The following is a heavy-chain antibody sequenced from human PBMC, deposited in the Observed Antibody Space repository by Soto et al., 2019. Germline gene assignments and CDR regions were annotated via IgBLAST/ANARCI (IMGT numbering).Heavy chain of an antibody. J-gene: IGHJ6*02. V-gene: IGHV4-61*01. CDR3: ARDRHYGSGSYYDPRGMDV. CDR1: GGSVSSGSYY. D-gene: IGHD3-10*01. CDR2: IYYSGST. Sequence: PSETLSLTCTVSGGSVSSGSYYWSWIRQPPGKGLEWIGYIYYSGSTNYNPSLKSRATISVDTSKNQFSLKLSSVTAADTAVYYCARDRHYGSGSYYDPRGMDVWGQGTTVTVSS.